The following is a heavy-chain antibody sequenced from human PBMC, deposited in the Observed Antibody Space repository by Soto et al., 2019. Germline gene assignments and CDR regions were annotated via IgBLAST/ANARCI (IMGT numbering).Heavy chain of an antibody. CDR3: ARDLGIDYCGGDCYYYYYYGMDV. CDR1: GYTFTSYY. CDR2: INPYGGST. Sequence: GASVKVSCKASGYTFTSYYMHWVRQAPGQGLEWMGMINPYGGSTNYAQKLQGRVTMTTDTSTSTAYMELRSLRSDDTAVYYCARDLGIDYCGGDCYYYYYYGMDVWGQGTTVTVSS. V-gene: IGHV1-46*01. J-gene: IGHJ6*02. D-gene: IGHD2-21*02.